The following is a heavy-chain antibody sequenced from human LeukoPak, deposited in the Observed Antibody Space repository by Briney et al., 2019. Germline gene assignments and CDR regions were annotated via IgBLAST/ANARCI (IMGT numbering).Heavy chain of an antibody. D-gene: IGHD3-10*01. Sequence: PGESLRLSCAASGFTFSSYSMNWVRQAPGKGLEWVSYISSASNTIYYADSVKGRFTISRDNAKNSLYLQMNSLRVEDTAMYYCARDGWFGDYNWFDPWGQGTLVTVSS. V-gene: IGHV3-48*01. CDR3: ARDGWFGDYNWFDP. J-gene: IGHJ5*02. CDR1: GFTFSSYS. CDR2: ISSASNTI.